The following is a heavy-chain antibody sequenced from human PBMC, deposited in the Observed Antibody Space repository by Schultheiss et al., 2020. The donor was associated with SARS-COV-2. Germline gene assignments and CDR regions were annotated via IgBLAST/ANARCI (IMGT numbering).Heavy chain of an antibody. J-gene: IGHJ4*02. V-gene: IGHV4-38-2*02. CDR2: IHYSGST. CDR3: ASGVYRFLEWQERDY. CDR1: DNSISTGYY. D-gene: IGHD3-3*01. Sequence: SETLSLTCIVSDNSISTGYYWGWVRQPPGKGLEWIGSIHYSGSTYYNPSLKSRVTISVDTSKHQFSLRLRSATAADTAVYYCASGVYRFLEWQERDYWGQGTLVTVSS.